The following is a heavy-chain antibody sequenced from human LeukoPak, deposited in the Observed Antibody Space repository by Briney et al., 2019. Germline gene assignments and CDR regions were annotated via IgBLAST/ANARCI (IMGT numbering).Heavy chain of an antibody. CDR2: IYYSGST. D-gene: IGHD3-9*01. Sequence: PWGTLSLTCTGSGGSISSHYWSWIRQPPGKGLEGIGYIYYSGSTNYHPSLKSRVTISVDTSKNQFSLKLSSVTAADTAVYYCARESYDILTGYYNQFDYWGQGTLVTVSS. CDR3: ARESYDILTGYYNQFDY. V-gene: IGHV4-59*11. CDR1: GGSISSHY. J-gene: IGHJ4*02.